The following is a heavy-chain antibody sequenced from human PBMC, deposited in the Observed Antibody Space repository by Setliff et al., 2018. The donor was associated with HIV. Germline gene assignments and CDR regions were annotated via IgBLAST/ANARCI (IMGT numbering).Heavy chain of an antibody. CDR3: ATDRILGYCSSTSCSNAFDI. CDR1: GYTLTELS. D-gene: IGHD2-2*01. CDR2: FDPEDGET. Sequence: GASVKVSCKVSGYTLTELSMHWVRQAPGKGLEWMGGFDPEDGETIYAQKFQGRVTMTEDTSTYTAYMELSSLRSEDTAVYYCATDRILGYCSSTSCSNAFDIWGQGTMVTVSS. V-gene: IGHV1-24*01. J-gene: IGHJ3*02.